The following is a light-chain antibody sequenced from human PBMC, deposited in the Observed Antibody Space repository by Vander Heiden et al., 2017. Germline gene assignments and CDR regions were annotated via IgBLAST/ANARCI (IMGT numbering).Light chain of an antibody. Sequence: QSVLTHRPSASGTPAQRVTISCYGSSSNIGSNTVNWYQQLPGTAPKLLIYSNNQRPSGVPDRFSGSKSGTSASLAISGLQSEDEADYYCAAWDDSLNGVVFGGGTKLTVL. CDR1: SSNIGSNT. CDR3: AAWDDSLNGVV. V-gene: IGLV1-44*01. J-gene: IGLJ2*01. CDR2: SNN.